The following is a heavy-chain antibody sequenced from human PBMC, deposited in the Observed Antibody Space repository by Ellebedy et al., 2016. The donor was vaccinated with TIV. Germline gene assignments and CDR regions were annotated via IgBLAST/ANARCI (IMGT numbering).Heavy chain of an antibody. Sequence: GESLKISCVASGFTFSNYGMHWVRQAPGKGLEWVAVIWYDGNNKYYADSVKGRFTISRDNSKNTLYLQMNSLRAEDTAVYYCVRDMRDYYYYGMEVWGQGTTVTVSS. J-gene: IGHJ6*02. CDR3: VRDMRDYYYYGMEV. D-gene: IGHD5-24*01. CDR1: GFTFSNYG. V-gene: IGHV3-33*01. CDR2: IWYDGNNK.